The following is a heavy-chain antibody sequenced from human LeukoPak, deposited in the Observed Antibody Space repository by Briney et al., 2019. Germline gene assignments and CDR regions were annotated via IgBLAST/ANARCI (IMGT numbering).Heavy chain of an antibody. V-gene: IGHV3-53*01. CDR2: IYSDNT. CDR1: GFTFSSYT. CDR3: ARRAGAYSHPYDY. D-gene: IGHD4/OR15-4a*01. Sequence: GGSLRLSCAASGFTFSSYTMSWVRQAPGKGLEWVSFIYSDNTHYSDSVKGRFTISRDNSKNTLYLQMNSLRAEDTAVYYCARRAGAYSHPYDYWGQGTLVTVSS. J-gene: IGHJ4*02.